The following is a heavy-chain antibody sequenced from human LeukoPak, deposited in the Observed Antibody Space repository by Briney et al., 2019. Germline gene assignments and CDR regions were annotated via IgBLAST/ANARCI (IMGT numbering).Heavy chain of an antibody. V-gene: IGHV4-59*08. CDR1: GGSISSYY. CDR3: ARLSPGYDYVWGSYRYNLPFDY. D-gene: IGHD3-16*02. Sequence: SETLSLTCTVSGGSISSYYWSWIRQPPGKGLGWIGYIYYSGSTNYNPSLKSRVTISVDTSKNQFSLKLSSVTAADTAVYYCARLSPGYDYVWGSYRYNLPFDYWGQGTLVTVSS. J-gene: IGHJ4*02. CDR2: IYYSGST.